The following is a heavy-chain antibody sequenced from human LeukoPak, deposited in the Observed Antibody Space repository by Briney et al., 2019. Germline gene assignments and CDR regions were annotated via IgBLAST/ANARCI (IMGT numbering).Heavy chain of an antibody. J-gene: IGHJ4*02. V-gene: IGHV4-59*08. D-gene: IGHD5-18*01. CDR1: GGSISSYY. Sequence: SETLSLTCTVSGGSISSYYWSWIRQPPGKGLEWIGYIYYSGSTNYNPSLKSRVTISVDTSKNQFSLKLSSVTAADTAVYYCARHKDQYGYQKSYYFDYWGQGTLVTVSS. CDR3: ARHKDQYGYQKSYYFDY. CDR2: IYYSGST.